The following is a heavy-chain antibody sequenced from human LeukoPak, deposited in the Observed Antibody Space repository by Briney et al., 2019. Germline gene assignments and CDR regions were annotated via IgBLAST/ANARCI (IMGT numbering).Heavy chain of an antibody. CDR2: ISSSSSYI. V-gene: IGHV3-21*01. Sequence: PGGSLRLSCAASGFTFSSYSMNWVRQAPGKGLEWVSSISSSSSYIYYADSVKGRFTISRDNAKNSLYLQMNSLRAEDTAVYYCARVRRRDCSGGSCPYYFDYWGQGTLVTVSS. D-gene: IGHD2-15*01. J-gene: IGHJ4*02. CDR3: ARVRRRDCSGGSCPYYFDY. CDR1: GFTFSSYS.